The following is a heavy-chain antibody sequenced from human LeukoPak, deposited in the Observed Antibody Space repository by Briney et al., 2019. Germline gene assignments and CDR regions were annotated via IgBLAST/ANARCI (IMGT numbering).Heavy chain of an antibody. CDR1: GFTFSSYS. CDR2: ISSSSSYI. J-gene: IGHJ4*02. CDR3: ARDPVTGYQLPVYYFDY. V-gene: IGHV3-21*01. Sequence: GGSLRLSCAASGFTFSSYSMNWVRQAPGKGLEWVSSISSSSSYIYYADSVKGRSTISRDNAKNSLYLQMNSLRAEDTAVYYCARDPVTGYQLPVYYFDYWGQGTLVTVSS. D-gene: IGHD2-2*01.